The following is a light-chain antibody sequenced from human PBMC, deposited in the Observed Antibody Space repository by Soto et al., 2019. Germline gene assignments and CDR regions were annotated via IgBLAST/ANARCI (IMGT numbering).Light chain of an antibody. V-gene: IGLV2-14*01. CDR2: EVS. CDR1: ASDVGNYNY. J-gene: IGLJ2*01. CDR3: ASYGRTTTLL. Sequence: QSALTQPPSASGSPGQSVIISCTGTASDVGNYNYVSWYRQYPGKAPKLIIYEVSNRPSGVSHRFSASKSGNTASLTISGLQTEDEADYYCASYGRTTTLLFGGGTKLTVL.